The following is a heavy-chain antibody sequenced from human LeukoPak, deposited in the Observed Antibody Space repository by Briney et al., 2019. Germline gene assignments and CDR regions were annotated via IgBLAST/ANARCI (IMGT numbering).Heavy chain of an antibody. J-gene: IGHJ3*02. CDR2: IYSSVST. V-gene: IGHV4-59*01. D-gene: IGHD3-3*01. Sequence: SETLSLTCSVSGGSISSYYWSWIRQPPGKGLEWIGYIYSSVSTNYNPSLKSRVTLSVDTSKNQFSLKLSSVPAAADTAVYYCARDSPFEWAVFGDSFDIWGQGTVVAVSS. CDR3: ARDSPFEWAVFGDSFDI. CDR1: GGSISSYY.